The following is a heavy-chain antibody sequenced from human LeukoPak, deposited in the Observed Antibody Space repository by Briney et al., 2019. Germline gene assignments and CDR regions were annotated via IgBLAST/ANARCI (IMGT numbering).Heavy chain of an antibody. CDR1: GFTFSSYA. V-gene: IGHV3-23*01. D-gene: IGHD2-15*01. Sequence: GGSLRLSCAASGFTFSSYAMSWVRQAPGKGLEWVSAISASGGSTYYADSVKGRFTISRDNSQNTLYLQMNSLRAEDTAVYYCARDGPLHHCSAFSCYSAYWGQGTLVTVSS. J-gene: IGHJ4*02. CDR2: ISASGGST. CDR3: ARDGPLHHCSAFSCYSAY.